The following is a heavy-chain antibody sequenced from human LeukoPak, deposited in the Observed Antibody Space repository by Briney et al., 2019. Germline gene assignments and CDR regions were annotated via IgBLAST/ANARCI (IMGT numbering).Heavy chain of an antibody. V-gene: IGHV4-59*01. CDR3: ARVGSSSGWGYYYYYGMDV. Sequence: SETLSLTCTVSGGSISSYYWSWLRQPPGKGLKWLGYIYYSGSTNYNPSLKSRVTISVDTSKNQFSLKLSSVTAADTAVYYCARVGSSSGWGYYYYYGMDVWGQGTTVTVSS. CDR2: IYYSGST. CDR1: GGSISSYY. D-gene: IGHD6-19*01. J-gene: IGHJ6*02.